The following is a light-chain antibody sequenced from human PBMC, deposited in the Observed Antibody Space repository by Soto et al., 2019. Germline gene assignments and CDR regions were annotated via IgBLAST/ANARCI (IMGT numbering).Light chain of an antibody. CDR2: AAS. Sequence: DIQMPQYPAAMSTSVGDRVTITCRASQSINTYLNWYQQKPGKAPKLLIYAASSVQSGVPSRFSGSGSGTDFTLSIGSLQPEDVATYDCQGSYSHSRTFGPGPKVDI. J-gene: IGKJ3*01. CDR1: QSINTY. CDR3: QGSYSHSRT. V-gene: IGKV1-39*01.